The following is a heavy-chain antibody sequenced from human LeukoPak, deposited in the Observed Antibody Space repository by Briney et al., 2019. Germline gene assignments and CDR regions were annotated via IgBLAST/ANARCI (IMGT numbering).Heavy chain of an antibody. CDR2: ISGSGSTI. V-gene: IGHV3-23*01. CDR1: GFTFSSYA. Sequence: PGGSLRLSCAASGFTFSSYAMSWVRQAPGKGLEWVSAISGSGSTIYYADSVKGRFTISRDNAKNSLYLQMNSLRAEDTAVYYCARIRRGVRGVFDYWGQGTLVTVSS. D-gene: IGHD3-10*01. CDR3: ARIRRGVRGVFDY. J-gene: IGHJ4*02.